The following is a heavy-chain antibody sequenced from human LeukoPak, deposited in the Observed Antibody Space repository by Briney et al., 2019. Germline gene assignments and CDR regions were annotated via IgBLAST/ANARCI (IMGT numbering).Heavy chain of an antibody. CDR1: GYTFTGYY. V-gene: IGHV1-2*02. CDR2: INPNSGGT. CDR3: ARDRASSGFPLDY. D-gene: IGHD3-22*01. J-gene: IGHJ4*02. Sequence: ASVKVSCKASGYTFTGYYMHWVRQAPGQGLEWMGWINPNSGGTNYAQKFQGRVTMTRDTSINTAYMELSRLRSDDTAMYYCARDRASSGFPLDYWGQGTLVTVSS.